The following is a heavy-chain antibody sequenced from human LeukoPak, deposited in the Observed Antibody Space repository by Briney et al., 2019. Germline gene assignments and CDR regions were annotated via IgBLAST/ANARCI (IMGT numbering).Heavy chain of an antibody. CDR2: MNPNSGNT. D-gene: IGHD3-9*01. CDR1: GYTFTSYD. J-gene: IGHJ6*03. Sequence: GASVKVSCKASGYTFTSYDINWVRQATGQGLEWMGWMNPNSGNTGYAQKFQGRVTMTRNTSIRTAYMELSSLRSEDTAVYYCARGGYDILTGYGAYYYYYMDVWGKGTTVTVSS. CDR3: ARGGYDILTGYGAYYYYYMDV. V-gene: IGHV1-8*01.